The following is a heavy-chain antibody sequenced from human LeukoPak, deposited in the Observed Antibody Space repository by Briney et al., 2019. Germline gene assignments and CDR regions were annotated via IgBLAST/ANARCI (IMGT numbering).Heavy chain of an antibody. Sequence: GGSLRLSCAASGFTFSSYIMHWVRQAPGKGLEWVAVISYDGSKAYYRDSVKGRFTMSRDNSENTLFLQMNGLRGEDTAVYYCARDKGTIWNSQNDPFDIWGQGTMVTVS. CDR1: GFTFSSYI. CDR2: ISYDGSKA. V-gene: IGHV3-30*10. D-gene: IGHD1-7*01. J-gene: IGHJ3*02. CDR3: ARDKGTIWNSQNDPFDI.